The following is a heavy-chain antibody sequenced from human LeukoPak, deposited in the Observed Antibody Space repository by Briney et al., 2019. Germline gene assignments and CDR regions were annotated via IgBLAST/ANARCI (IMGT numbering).Heavy chain of an antibody. CDR1: GFTFSNYA. CDR3: ARRPSDTAFDY. D-gene: IGHD5-18*01. Sequence: PGGSLRLSCAASGFTFSNYAMYWVRQAPGKGLECVSGISSAGGITHYANSVKGRFSISRDNSKNTLYLQMGSLRAEDMAVYYCARRPSDTAFDYWGQGTLVTVSS. CDR2: ISSAGGIT. V-gene: IGHV3-64*01. J-gene: IGHJ4*02.